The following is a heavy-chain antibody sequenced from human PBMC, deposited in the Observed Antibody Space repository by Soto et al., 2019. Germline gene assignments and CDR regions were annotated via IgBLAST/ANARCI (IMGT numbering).Heavy chain of an antibody. V-gene: IGHV4-30-4*01. D-gene: IGHD3-22*01. CDR3: ARTYAESSGYSNFDY. J-gene: IGHJ4*02. CDR1: GGSISSGDYY. CDR2: IYYSGST. Sequence: PSETLSLTCTVSGGSISSGDYYWSWIRQPPGKGLEWIGYIYYSGSTYYNPSLKSRVTISVDTSKNQFSLKLSSVTAADTAVYYCARTYAESSGYSNFDYWGQGTLVTVSS.